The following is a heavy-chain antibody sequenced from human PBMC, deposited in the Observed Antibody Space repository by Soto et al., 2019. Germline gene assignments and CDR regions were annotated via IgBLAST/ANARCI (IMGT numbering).Heavy chain of an antibody. J-gene: IGHJ6*02. CDR3: AREGHYYYGMDV. CDR1: GLTFSSYA. CDR2: ISYDGSNK. V-gene: IGHV3-30-3*01. Sequence: QVQLVESGGGVVQPGRSRRLSCAASGLTFSSYAMHWVRQAPGKGLEWVAVISYDGSNKYYADSVKGRFTISRDNSKNTLYLQMNSLRAEDTAVYYCAREGHYYYGMDVWGQGTTVTVSS.